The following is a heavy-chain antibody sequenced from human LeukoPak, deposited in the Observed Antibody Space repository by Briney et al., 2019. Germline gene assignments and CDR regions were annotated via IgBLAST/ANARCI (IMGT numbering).Heavy chain of an antibody. CDR2: IWYDATKK. CDR3: AREDGSSGTVGFEY. Sequence: GGSLRLSCAASGFTFSRHTLHWVRQAPGKGLGWVAVIWYDATKKYYADSVKGRFTISRDYSKNTLYLQMDSLRAEDTAVYYCAREDGSSGTVGFEYWGQGTLVAVSS. J-gene: IGHJ4*02. D-gene: IGHD6-13*01. V-gene: IGHV3-30*01. CDR1: GFTFSRHT.